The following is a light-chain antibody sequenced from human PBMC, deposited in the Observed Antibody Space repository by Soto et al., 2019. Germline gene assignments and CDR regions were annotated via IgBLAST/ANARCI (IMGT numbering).Light chain of an antibody. CDR3: RLSDSPLWT. Sequence: SVSARDNNTYRASQSISSYLNWCRQKPGKAPKLLIYAASSLQSGVPSRFSGSRSGTDFTLTISSLQPEDFATYYCRLSDSPLWTFGQGTKVDIK. V-gene: IGKV1-39*01. CDR2: AAS. CDR1: QSISSY. J-gene: IGKJ1*01.